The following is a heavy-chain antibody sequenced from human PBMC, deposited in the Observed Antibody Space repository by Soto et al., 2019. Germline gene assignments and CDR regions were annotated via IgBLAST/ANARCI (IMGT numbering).Heavy chain of an antibody. CDR2: IIPIFGTA. J-gene: IGHJ6*02. CDR1: GGTFSSYA. D-gene: IGHD6-13*01. Sequence: QVQLVQSGAEVKKPGSSVKVSCKASGGTFSSYAISWVRQAPGQGLEWMGGIIPIFGTANYAQKFQGRVTITADESTSTAYMGLSSLRSEDTAVYYCARDIGGSRWDYYYYGMDVWGQGTTVTVSS. V-gene: IGHV1-69*12. CDR3: ARDIGGSRWDYYYYGMDV.